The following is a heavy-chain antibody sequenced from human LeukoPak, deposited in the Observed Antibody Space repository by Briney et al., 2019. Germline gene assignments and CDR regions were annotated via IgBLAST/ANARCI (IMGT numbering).Heavy chain of an antibody. CDR2: FDPEDGET. CDR3: ATGRFLEWFDY. CDR1: GYKFTDQY. Sequence: ASVKVSCKVSGYKFTDQYLHWVRQAPGKGLEWMGGFDPEDGETIYAQKFQGRVTMTEDTSTDTAYMELSSLRSEDTAVYYCATGRFLEWFDYWGQGTLVTVSS. J-gene: IGHJ4*02. D-gene: IGHD3-3*01. V-gene: IGHV1-24*01.